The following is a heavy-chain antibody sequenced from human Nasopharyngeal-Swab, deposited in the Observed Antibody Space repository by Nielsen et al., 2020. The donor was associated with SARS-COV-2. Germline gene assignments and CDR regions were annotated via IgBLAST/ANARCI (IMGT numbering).Heavy chain of an antibody. CDR2: IYPGDSDT. J-gene: IGHJ5*02. Sequence: GESLKISCKGSGYSFTSYWIGWVRQMPGKGLEWMGIIYPGDSDTRYSPSFEGQVTISADKSISTAYLQWSSLKASDTAMYYCARQQQYCSGGSCYSKWFDPWGQGTLVTVSS. CDR3: ARQQQYCSGGSCYSKWFDP. V-gene: IGHV5-51*01. CDR1: GYSFTSYW. D-gene: IGHD2-15*01.